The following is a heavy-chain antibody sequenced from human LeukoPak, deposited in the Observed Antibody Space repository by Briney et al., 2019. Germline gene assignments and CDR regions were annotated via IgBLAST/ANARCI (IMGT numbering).Heavy chain of an antibody. J-gene: IGHJ4*02. D-gene: IGHD2-2*01. Sequence: GGSLRLSCAASGFTFSSYAMSWVRQAPGKGLEWVSAISGSGGSTYYADSVKGRFTISRDNSKNTLYLQMNSLRAEDTAVYYCAKDQQGYCSSTSCSYFDYWGQGTLVTVSS. CDR3: AKDQQGYCSSTSCSYFDY. V-gene: IGHV3-23*01. CDR1: GFTFSSYA. CDR2: ISGSGGST.